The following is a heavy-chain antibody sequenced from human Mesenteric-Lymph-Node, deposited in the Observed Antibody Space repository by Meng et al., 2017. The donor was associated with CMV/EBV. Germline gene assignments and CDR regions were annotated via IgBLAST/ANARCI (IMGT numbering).Heavy chain of an antibody. CDR3: ALEDYYGSGSFDY. J-gene: IGHJ4*02. V-gene: IGHV1-2*06. CDR1: GSTFTSYY. Sequence: NASGSTFTSYYMHWVRRAPGQGLEWMGRINPNSGGTNYAQKFQSRVTMTRDTSISTAYMELSRLRSDDTAVYYCALEDYYGSGSFDYWGQGTLVTVSS. D-gene: IGHD3-10*01. CDR2: INPNSGGT.